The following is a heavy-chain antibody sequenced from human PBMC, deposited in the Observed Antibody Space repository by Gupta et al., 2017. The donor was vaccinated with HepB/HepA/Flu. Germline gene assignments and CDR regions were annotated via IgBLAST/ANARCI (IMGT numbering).Heavy chain of an antibody. CDR1: GYTFSSYY. D-gene: IGHD3-3*01. J-gene: IGHJ5*02. CDR2: VDPSDNSR. Sequence: QVQLVQSGAEVKKPGASVTISCKASGYTFSSYYIHWVRQAPGQGPEWMGAVDPSDNSRSNARNFQGRLTMISDTSTSTVYMELSSLRSEDTAVYFCARDSESKTLRFPSAWWFDPWGQGTLVTVSS. V-gene: IGHV1-46*01. CDR3: ARDSESKTLRFPSAWWFDP.